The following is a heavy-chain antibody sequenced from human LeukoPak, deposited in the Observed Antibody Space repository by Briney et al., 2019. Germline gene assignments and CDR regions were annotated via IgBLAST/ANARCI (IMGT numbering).Heavy chain of an antibody. CDR3: ARRAGYCTNGVCYQKNYFDY. D-gene: IGHD2-8*01. V-gene: IGHV4-34*01. Sequence: SETLSLTCAVYGGSFSGYCWSWIRQPPGKGLEWIGEINHSGSTNYNPSLKSRVTISVDTSKNQFSLKLSSVTAADTAVYYCARRAGYCTNGVCYQKNYFDYWGQGTLVTVSS. CDR2: INHSGST. J-gene: IGHJ4*02. CDR1: GGSFSGYC.